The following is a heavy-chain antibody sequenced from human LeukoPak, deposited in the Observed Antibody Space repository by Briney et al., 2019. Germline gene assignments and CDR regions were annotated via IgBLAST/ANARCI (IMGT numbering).Heavy chain of an antibody. D-gene: IGHD2-15*01. CDR1: GFTFSSYW. CDR3: ARGPPLAGNTHLVDS. CDR2: IKQDGSEK. Sequence: GGSLRLSCAASGFTFSSYWMSWVRQAPGKGLEWVANIKQDGSEKYYVDSVKGRFTISRDNAKNSLYLQMNSLRAEDTAVYYCARGPPLAGNTHLVDSWGQGTLVTVYS. J-gene: IGHJ4*02. V-gene: IGHV3-7*01.